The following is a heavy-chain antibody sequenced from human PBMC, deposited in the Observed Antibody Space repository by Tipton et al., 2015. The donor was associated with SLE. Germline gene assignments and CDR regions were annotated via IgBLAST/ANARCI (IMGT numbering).Heavy chain of an antibody. CDR1: GGSVSSGSYY. D-gene: IGHD1-26*01. J-gene: IGHJ4*02. V-gene: IGHV4-61*01. Sequence: TLSLTCTVSGGSVSSGSYYWSWIRQPPGKGLEWIGYIYYSGSTNYIPSLKSRVTISVDTSKNQFSLKLSSVTAADTAVYYCARGEWGGHYFDYWGQGTLVTVSS. CDR2: IYYSGST. CDR3: ARGEWGGHYFDY.